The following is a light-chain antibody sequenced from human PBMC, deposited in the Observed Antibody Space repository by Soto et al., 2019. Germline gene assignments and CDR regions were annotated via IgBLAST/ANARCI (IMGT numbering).Light chain of an antibody. Sequence: EIVMTQSPATLSVSPGERATLSCRASQSVSSNLAWYQQKPGQAPRLLIYGASTRATGIPARLSGSGSGTEFTLTISSLQSEDFAVYYCQQYHNWPPYTFGQGTKLEIK. CDR3: QQYHNWPPYT. CDR2: GAS. J-gene: IGKJ2*01. CDR1: QSVSSN. V-gene: IGKV3-15*01.